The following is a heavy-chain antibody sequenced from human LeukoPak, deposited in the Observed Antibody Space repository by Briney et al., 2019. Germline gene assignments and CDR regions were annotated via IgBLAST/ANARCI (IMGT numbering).Heavy chain of an antibody. D-gene: IGHD6-13*01. V-gene: IGHV4-59*01. CDR2: IYYSGST. J-gene: IGHJ4*02. Sequence: SETLSLTCTVSGGSISSYYWSWIRQPPGKGLEWIGYIYYSGSTNYNPSLKSRVTISVDTSKNQFSLNLNSVTAADTAIYYCARAVYDRSSLSHWGQGMLVTVSS. CDR3: ARAVYDRSSLSH. CDR1: GGSISSYY.